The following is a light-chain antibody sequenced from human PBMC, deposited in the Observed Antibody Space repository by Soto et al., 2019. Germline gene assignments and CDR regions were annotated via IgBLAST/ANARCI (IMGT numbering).Light chain of an antibody. CDR2: GNN. J-gene: IGLJ2*01. V-gene: IGLV1-40*01. Sequence: QSVLTQPPSVSGAPGQTVTISCTGSSSNIGAGYDVHWYQQLPRTAPKLLIYGNNNRPSGVPDRFSGSKSGTSASLAITGLQAEDEADYYCQSSDTSLSGSVFGGGTKLTVL. CDR1: SSNIGAGYD. CDR3: QSSDTSLSGSV.